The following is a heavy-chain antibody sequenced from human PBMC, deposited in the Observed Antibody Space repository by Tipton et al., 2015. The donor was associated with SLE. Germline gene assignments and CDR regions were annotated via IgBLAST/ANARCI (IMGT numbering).Heavy chain of an antibody. J-gene: IGHJ3*02. CDR1: GFTFSSYG. CDR3: ARDRPPRAFDI. CDR2: ISYDGSNK. V-gene: IGHV3-30*03. Sequence: RSLRLSCAASGFTFSSYGMHWVRQAPGKGLEWVAVISYDGSNKYYADSVKGRFTISRDNSKNTLYLQMNSLRAEDTAVYYCARDRPPRAFDIWGQGTMVTVSS.